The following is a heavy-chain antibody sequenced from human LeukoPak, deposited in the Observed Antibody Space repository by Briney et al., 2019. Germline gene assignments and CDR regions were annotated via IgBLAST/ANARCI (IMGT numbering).Heavy chain of an antibody. CDR3: ARGRLGTWFGELKA. Sequence: ASVKVSCKASGYTFTGYYIHWVRQAPGQGLEWMAWINPDSGGTNYAQKFQGRVTMTRDTSISTAYMELSRLRSDDTAVYHCARGRLGTWFGELKARGQGTLVTVSS. CDR1: GYTFTGYY. V-gene: IGHV1-2*02. J-gene: IGHJ4*02. CDR2: INPDSGGT. D-gene: IGHD3-10*01.